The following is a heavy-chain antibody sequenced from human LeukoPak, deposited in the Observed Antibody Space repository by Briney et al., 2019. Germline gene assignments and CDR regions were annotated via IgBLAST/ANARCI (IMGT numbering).Heavy chain of an antibody. D-gene: IGHD3-10*01. J-gene: IGHJ4*02. CDR3: ARDQTYSGSGIYTYFDY. CDR2: IYSTGST. Sequence: SETLSLTRTVSGGSISSGGYYWSWIRQPAGKGLEYLGRIYSTGSTNYNPSLRSRVTISVDTSKNHFSLKLSSVTAADTAVYYCARDQTYSGSGIYTYFDYWGQGILVTVSS. V-gene: IGHV4-61*02. CDR1: GGSISSGGYY.